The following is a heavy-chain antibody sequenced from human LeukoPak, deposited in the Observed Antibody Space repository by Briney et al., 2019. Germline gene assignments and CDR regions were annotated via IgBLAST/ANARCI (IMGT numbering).Heavy chain of an antibody. V-gene: IGHV3-23*01. Sequence: GGSVRLSCAASGFTFSSYGMSWVRQAPGKGVEWVSGISGSDSSTYYADSVKGRFTISRDNSKNTLYLQMNSLRAEDTAVYYCAKVLRGFTYGKFDYWGQGTLVTVSS. J-gene: IGHJ4*02. D-gene: IGHD5-18*01. CDR2: ISGSDSST. CDR3: AKVLRGFTYGKFDY. CDR1: GFTFSSYG.